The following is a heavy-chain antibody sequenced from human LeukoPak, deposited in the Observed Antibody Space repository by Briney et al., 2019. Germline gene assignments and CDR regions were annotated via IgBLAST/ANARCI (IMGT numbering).Heavy chain of an antibody. CDR3: ARDRRYYDSSGYPYFDY. CDR2: IYYSGST. Sequence: SETLSLTCTVSGGSISSSSYYWGWIRQPPGKGLEWIGSIYYSGSTYYNPSLKSRVTISVDTSKNQFSLKLSSVTAADTAVYYCARDRRYYDSSGYPYFDYWGQGTLVTVSS. V-gene: IGHV4-39*07. CDR1: GGSISSSSYY. J-gene: IGHJ4*02. D-gene: IGHD3-22*01.